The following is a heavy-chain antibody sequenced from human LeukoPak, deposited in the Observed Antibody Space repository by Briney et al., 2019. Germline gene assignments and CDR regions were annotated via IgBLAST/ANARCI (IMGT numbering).Heavy chain of an antibody. CDR3: ARDGDVATTPYYYYGMDV. D-gene: IGHD5-12*01. V-gene: IGHV1-18*01. CDR1: GYTFTYHG. J-gene: IGHJ6*02. Sequence: GASVKVSCKASGYTFTYHGFSWVRQAPGQGLEWMGWISSYNGNTNYLEKFQGRLTMTTDTSTSTTYMELRSLTSDDTAVYYCARDGDVATTPYYYYGMDVWGQGTTVTVSS. CDR2: ISSYNGNT.